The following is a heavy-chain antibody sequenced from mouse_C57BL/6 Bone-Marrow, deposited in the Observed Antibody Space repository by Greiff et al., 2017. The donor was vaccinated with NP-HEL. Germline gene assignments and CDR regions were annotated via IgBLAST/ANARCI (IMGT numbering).Heavy chain of an antibody. V-gene: IGHV1-81*01. CDR1: GYTFTSYG. CDR2: IYPRSGNT. Sequence: QVQLQQSGAELARPGASVKLSCKASGYTFTSYGISWVKQRTGQGLEWIGEIYPRSGNTYYNEKFKGKATLTADKSSSTAYMELRSLTSEDSAVYFCARPLLITTVVRDYFDYWGQGTTLTVSS. D-gene: IGHD1-1*01. CDR3: ARPLLITTVVRDYFDY. J-gene: IGHJ2*01.